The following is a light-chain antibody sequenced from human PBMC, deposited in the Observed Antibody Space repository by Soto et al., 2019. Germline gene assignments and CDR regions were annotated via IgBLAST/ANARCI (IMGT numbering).Light chain of an antibody. CDR3: HQYNAYPWT. V-gene: IGKV1-5*01. CDR2: DAS. CDR1: QSISTW. Sequence: IQMTQSPSTLSASVGDRVTITCRASQSISTWLAWYQQKPGKAPKLLIYDASTLESGVPSRFGGSGSGTEFTLTISSLQPDDFTTYYCHQYNAYPWTFGQGTKVEIK. J-gene: IGKJ1*01.